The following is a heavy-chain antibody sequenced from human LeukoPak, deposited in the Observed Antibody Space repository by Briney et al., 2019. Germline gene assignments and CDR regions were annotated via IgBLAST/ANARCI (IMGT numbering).Heavy chain of an antibody. CDR2: INPNSGGT. V-gene: IGHV1-2*02. CDR1: GYTFTGYY. J-gene: IGHJ5*02. Sequence: GASVKVSCKASGYTFTGYYMHWVRQAPGQGLEWMGWINPNSGGTNYAQKFQGRVTMTSDMSISTAYMELSRLRSDDTAVYYCARGGYSYVNWFDPWGQGTLVTVSS. D-gene: IGHD5-18*01. CDR3: ARGGYSYVNWFDP.